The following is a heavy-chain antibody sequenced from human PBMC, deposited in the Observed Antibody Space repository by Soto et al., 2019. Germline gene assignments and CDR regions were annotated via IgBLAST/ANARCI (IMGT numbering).Heavy chain of an antibody. D-gene: IGHD6-19*01. J-gene: IGHJ4*02. V-gene: IGHV3-33*01. CDR1: GFTFSNHG. CDR2: IWYDGSKK. CDR3: ARDGNSGWNFDY. Sequence: QVLVVESGGGVVQPGRSLRLSCAASGFTFSNHGMCWDRQAPGKGLEWVAFIWYDGSKKYYADSVMGRFTISRDNSKNTLYLQMNTLRAEDTAVYYCARDGNSGWNFDYWGQGTLVTVSS.